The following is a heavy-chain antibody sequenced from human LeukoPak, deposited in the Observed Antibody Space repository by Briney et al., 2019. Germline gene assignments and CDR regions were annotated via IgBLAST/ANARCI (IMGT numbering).Heavy chain of an antibody. CDR2: INHRGST. V-gene: IGHV4-34*01. CDR1: GGSFCVSY. J-gene: IGHJ5*02. D-gene: IGHD1-26*01. Sequence: SETLSLTRADYGGSFCVSYWSRIRQPPGKGLEWIVEINHRGSTNYNTPPMSRATTSSHTTKNQFYLKLSSVTAADTAVYYCARGVGYWFDPWGQGTLVTVSS. CDR3: ARGVGYWFDP.